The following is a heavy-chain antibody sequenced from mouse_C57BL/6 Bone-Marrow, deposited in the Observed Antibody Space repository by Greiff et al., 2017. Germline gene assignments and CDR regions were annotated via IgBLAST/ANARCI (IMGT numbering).Heavy chain of an antibody. CDR1: GFTFSSYG. D-gene: IGHD2-5*01. CDR2: ISSGGSYT. Sequence: DVMLVESGGDLVKPGGSLKLSCAASGFTFSSYGMSWVRQTPDKRLEWVATISSGGSYTYYPDSVKGRFTISRDNAKNTLYLQMSSLKSEDTAMYYSARPAYYSNLAWFAYWGQGTLVTVSA. J-gene: IGHJ3*01. CDR3: ARPAYYSNLAWFAY. V-gene: IGHV5-6*02.